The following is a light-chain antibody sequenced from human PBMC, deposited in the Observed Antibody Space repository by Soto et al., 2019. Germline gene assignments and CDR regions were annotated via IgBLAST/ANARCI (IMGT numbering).Light chain of an antibody. Sequence: VLTQYTEPLSVSAGERSTVSCRASQSISSDLVWYRQKPGQAPRLLIYGASTRATGIPARFSGSGSGTEFTLTISRLEPEDCAVYYCQQYGSSITFGQGTGLEVK. CDR3: QQYGSSIT. V-gene: IGKV3-15*01. CDR2: GAS. J-gene: IGKJ5*01. CDR1: QSISSD.